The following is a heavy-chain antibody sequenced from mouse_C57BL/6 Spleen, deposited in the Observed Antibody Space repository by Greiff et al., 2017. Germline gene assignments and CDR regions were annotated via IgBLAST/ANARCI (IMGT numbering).Heavy chain of an antibody. CDR2: IYPRSGNT. J-gene: IGHJ4*01. CDR3: ARYDGYYVDYAMDY. D-gene: IGHD2-3*01. V-gene: IGHV1-81*01. Sequence: VQLQQSGAELARPGASVKLSCKASGYTFTSYGISWVKQRTGQGLEWIGEIYPRSGNTYYNEKFKGKATLTADKSSSTAYMELRSLTSEDSAVYFCARYDGYYVDYAMDYWGQGTSVTVSS. CDR1: GYTFTSYG.